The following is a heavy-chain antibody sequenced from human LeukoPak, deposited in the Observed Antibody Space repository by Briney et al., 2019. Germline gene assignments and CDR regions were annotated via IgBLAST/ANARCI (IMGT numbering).Heavy chain of an antibody. CDR1: GFTFSSYS. Sequence: PGGSLRLSCAASGFTFSSYSMNWVRQAPGKGLEWVSSISSSSSYIYYADSVKGRFTISRDNAKNSLYLQMNSLRAEDTAVYYCARGLIYSGSRKIDYWGQGTLVTVSS. CDR3: ARGLIYSGSRKIDY. V-gene: IGHV3-21*01. J-gene: IGHJ4*02. CDR2: ISSSSSYI. D-gene: IGHD1-26*01.